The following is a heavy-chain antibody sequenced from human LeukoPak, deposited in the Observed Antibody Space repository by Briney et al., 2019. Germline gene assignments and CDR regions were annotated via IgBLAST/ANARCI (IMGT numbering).Heavy chain of an antibody. CDR2: INSDGSST. V-gene: IGHV3-74*01. Sequence: GGSLRLSCAASGFTFSSYWMHWVRQAPGKGLVWVSRINSDGSSTSYADSVKGRFTISRDNAKNTLYLQMNSLRAEDTAVYYCAGEAGDYGNWFDPWGQGTLVTVSS. CDR3: AGEAGDYGNWFDP. CDR1: GFTFSSYW. J-gene: IGHJ5*02. D-gene: IGHD4-17*01.